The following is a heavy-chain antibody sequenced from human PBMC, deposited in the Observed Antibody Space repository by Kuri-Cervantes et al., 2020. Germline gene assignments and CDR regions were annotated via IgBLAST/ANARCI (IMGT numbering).Heavy chain of an antibody. J-gene: IGHJ5*02. CDR2: IYSGGST. CDR3: ARDPPLKVGATGWFDP. V-gene: IGHV3-66*01. CDR1: GFTVSSNY. D-gene: IGHD1-26*01. Sequence: GESLKISCAASGFTVSSNYMSWVRQAPGKGLEWVSVIYSGGSTYYADSVKGRFTISRDNSKNTLYLQMNSLRAEDTAVYYCARDPPLKVGATGWFDPWGQGTLVTVCS.